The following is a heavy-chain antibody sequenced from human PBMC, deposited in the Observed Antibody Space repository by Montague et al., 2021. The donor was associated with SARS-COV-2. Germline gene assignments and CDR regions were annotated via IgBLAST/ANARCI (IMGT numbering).Heavy chain of an antibody. CDR3: ARTLTTVTSDYFDY. D-gene: IGHD4-17*01. CDR1: GFTFSSYS. CDR2: ISSSYI. Sequence: SLRLSCAASGFTFSSYSMNWVRQAPGKGLEWVSSISSSYIYYADSVKGRFTISRDNAKNSLYLQMNSLRAEDTAVYYCARTLTTVTSDYFDYWGQGTLVTVSS. V-gene: IGHV3-21*01. J-gene: IGHJ4*02.